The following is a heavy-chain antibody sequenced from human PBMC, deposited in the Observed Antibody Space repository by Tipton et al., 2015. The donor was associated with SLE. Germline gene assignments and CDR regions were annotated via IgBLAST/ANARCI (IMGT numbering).Heavy chain of an antibody. CDR1: GFTFSSYA. Sequence: SLRLSCAASGFTFSSYAMHWVRQAPGKGLEWVAVISYDGSNKYYADSVKGRFTISRDNSKNTLYLQMNSLRVEDTAVYYCARDPYSSSWYYMDVWGKGTTVTVSS. CDR3: ARDPYSSSWYYMDV. V-gene: IGHV3-30*04. D-gene: IGHD6-13*01. CDR2: ISYDGSNK. J-gene: IGHJ6*03.